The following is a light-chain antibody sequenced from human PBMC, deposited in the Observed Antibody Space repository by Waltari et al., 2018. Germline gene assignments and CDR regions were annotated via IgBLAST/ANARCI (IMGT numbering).Light chain of an antibody. V-gene: IGKV3-11*01. CDR3: QQRGNGLT. J-gene: IGKJ4*01. Sequence: EIVLTQSPATLSLSPGERATLSCRASQSVSNYLAWYQQKPGQAPRLLIYDVSTRATGTPARFSGSGSGTDFTLTISSLEPEDFAFYYCQQRGNGLTFGGGTKVEIK. CDR2: DVS. CDR1: QSVSNY.